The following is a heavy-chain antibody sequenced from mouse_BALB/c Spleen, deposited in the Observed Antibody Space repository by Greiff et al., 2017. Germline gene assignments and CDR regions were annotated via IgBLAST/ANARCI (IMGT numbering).Heavy chain of an antibody. J-gene: IGHJ3*01. CDR1: GYAFTSYN. CDR3: ALYYDYDVLAY. CDR2: IDPYNGGT. D-gene: IGHD2-4*01. Sequence: EVKVVESRPELVKPGASVKVSCKASGYAFTSYNMYWVKQSHGKSLEWIGYIDPYNGGTSYNQKFKGKATLTVDKSSSTAYMHLNSLTSEDSAVYYCALYYDYDVLAYWGQGTLVTVSA. V-gene: IGHV1S135*01.